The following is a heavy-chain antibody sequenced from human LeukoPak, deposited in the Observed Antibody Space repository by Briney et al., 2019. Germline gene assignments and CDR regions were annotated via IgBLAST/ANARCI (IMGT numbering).Heavy chain of an antibody. CDR1: DSRFTSYW. J-gene: IGHJ4*02. CDR2: IHPGDSNT. Sequence: GASLQISSKGSDSRFTSYWISWVRPMPGKGPEWMGIIHPGDSNTRYSLSFQGQVTISADKSISTAYLQWSSLQASDTAMYYCARHSGSQPGPIDYWGQGTLVTVSS. V-gene: IGHV5-51*01. CDR3: ARHSGSQPGPIDY. D-gene: IGHD1-26*01.